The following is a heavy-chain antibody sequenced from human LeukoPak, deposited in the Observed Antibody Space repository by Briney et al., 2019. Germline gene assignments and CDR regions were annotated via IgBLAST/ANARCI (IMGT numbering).Heavy chain of an antibody. J-gene: IGHJ6*02. Sequence: GGSLRLSCVASGXTFSGYDVHWVRQAPGKGLEWVAQVSYHGSNKDYPDSLKGRLTISRDNSKNTLYLQMNSLRAEDTAVYYCARGVGSYGYEYYYGMDVWGQGTTVTVSS. V-gene: IGHV3-30-3*01. CDR2: VSYHGSNK. CDR1: GXTFSGYD. CDR3: ARGVGSYGYEYYYGMDV. D-gene: IGHD3-16*01.